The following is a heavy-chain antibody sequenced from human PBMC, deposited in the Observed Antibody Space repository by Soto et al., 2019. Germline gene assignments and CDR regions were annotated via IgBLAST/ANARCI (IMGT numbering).Heavy chain of an antibody. Sequence: ASVKVSCKASGYTFTSYYMHWVRQAPGQGLEWMGIINPSDGSTSYAQKFQGRVTMTSDTSTSTVYMELSSLRSEDTAVYYCAREAIDDYSNAGRGNYYMDVWGKGTTVTVSS. CDR3: AREAIDDYSNAGRGNYYMDV. CDR2: INPSDGST. CDR1: GYTFTSYY. J-gene: IGHJ6*03. V-gene: IGHV1-46*03. D-gene: IGHD4-4*01.